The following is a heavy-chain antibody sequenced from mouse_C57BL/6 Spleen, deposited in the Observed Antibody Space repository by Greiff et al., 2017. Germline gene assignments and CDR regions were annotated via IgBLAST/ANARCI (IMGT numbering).Heavy chain of an antibody. CDR3: ARRDYDGYYADYAMDY. CDR1: GYTFTDYN. Sequence: VQLKQSGPELVKPGASVKIPCKASGYTFTDYNMDWVKQSHGKSLEWIGDINPNNGGTIYNQKFKGKATLTVDKSSSTAYMELRSLTSEDTAVYYCARRDYDGYYADYAMDYWGQGTSVTVSS. D-gene: IGHD2-3*01. V-gene: IGHV1-18*01. CDR2: INPNNGGT. J-gene: IGHJ4*01.